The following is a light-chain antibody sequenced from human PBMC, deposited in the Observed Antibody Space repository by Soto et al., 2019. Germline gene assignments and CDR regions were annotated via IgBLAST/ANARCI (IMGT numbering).Light chain of an antibody. V-gene: IGKV3-20*01. Sequence: EIVMTQSPATLSVSPGERATLSFSASQSVNSNLAWYQQKPGQAPRLLIYDAATRATGIPDRFSGSGSGTDFSLTISRLEPEDLAVYFCQQYGSSPLTFGGGTKVDIK. CDR2: DAA. CDR1: QSVNSN. J-gene: IGKJ4*01. CDR3: QQYGSSPLT.